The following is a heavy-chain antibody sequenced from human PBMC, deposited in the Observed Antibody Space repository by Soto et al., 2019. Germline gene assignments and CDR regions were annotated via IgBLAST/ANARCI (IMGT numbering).Heavy chain of an antibody. V-gene: IGHV4-59*08. J-gene: IGHJ4*02. Sequence: SETLSLTCTVSGGSISSYYWSWIRQPPGKGLEWIGYIYYSGSTNYNPSLKSRVTISVDTSKNQFSLRLSSVTAADTAVYYCADMRGQWLPRDWXQGILVTVSS. CDR3: ADMRGQWLPRD. CDR1: GGSISSYY. D-gene: IGHD6-19*01. CDR2: IYYSGST.